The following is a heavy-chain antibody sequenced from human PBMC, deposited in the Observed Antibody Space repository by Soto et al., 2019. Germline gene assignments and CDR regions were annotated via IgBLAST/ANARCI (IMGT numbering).Heavy chain of an antibody. V-gene: IGHV1-3*01. CDR2: INAGNGNA. D-gene: IGHD1-1*01. J-gene: IGHJ5*02. CDR1: GYTFTSYA. Sequence: ASVKVSCKASGYTFTSYAIHWVRRAPGQRLEWMGWINAGNGNAKSSEKFQGRVTITGAESTSTAYMELSSLRSEDTAVYYCARDRLEPNWFDPWGQGTRVTVSS. CDR3: ARDRLEPNWFDP.